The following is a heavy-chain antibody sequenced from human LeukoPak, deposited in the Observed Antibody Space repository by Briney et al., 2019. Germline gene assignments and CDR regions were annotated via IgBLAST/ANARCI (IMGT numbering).Heavy chain of an antibody. CDR3: AKYAPPTTVVTRFFDS. Sequence: GGSLRLSCAASGFTFSSYVMHWVRQAPGKGLEWVAVISYDGSNKYYADSVKGRFTISRDNSKNTLYLQMNSLRTEDTAIYYCAKYAPPTTVVTRFFDSWGQGSLVSVSS. J-gene: IGHJ4*02. V-gene: IGHV3-30-3*02. D-gene: IGHD2-21*02. CDR2: ISYDGSNK. CDR1: GFTFSSYV.